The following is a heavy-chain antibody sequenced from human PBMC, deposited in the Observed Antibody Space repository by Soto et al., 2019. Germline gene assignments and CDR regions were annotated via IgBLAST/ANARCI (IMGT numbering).Heavy chain of an antibody. J-gene: IGHJ5*02. CDR1: GGSISSYY. CDR3: ARASIPSIAAIDP. CDR2: IYTSGRT. D-gene: IGHD6-6*01. V-gene: IGHV4-4*07. Sequence: SETLSLTVTVPGGSISSYYWAWIAQPAGKGLEWIGRIYTSGRTNYNPSLKSRVTMSVDTSKIQFSLKLSSVTAADSAVYYCARASIPSIAAIDPWGQGTLVTVSS.